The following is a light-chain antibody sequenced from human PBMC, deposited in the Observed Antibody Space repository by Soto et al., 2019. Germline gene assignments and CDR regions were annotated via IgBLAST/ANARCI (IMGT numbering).Light chain of an antibody. V-gene: IGKV3-20*01. CDR3: QHYGNSPT. CDR1: QSVSSSY. J-gene: IGKJ1*01. Sequence: EIVLTQSPATLSVSPGERATLSCRASQSVSSSYLAWYQQRPGQAPRLLIYGTSSRATGIPDRFSGSRSGTDFTLTISRLEPEDSAVYYCQHYGNSPTFGQGTKVDIK. CDR2: GTS.